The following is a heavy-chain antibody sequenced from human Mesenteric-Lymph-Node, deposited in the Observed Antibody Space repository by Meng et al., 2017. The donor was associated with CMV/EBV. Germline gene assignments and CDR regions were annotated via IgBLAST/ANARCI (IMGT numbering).Heavy chain of an antibody. CDR1: GYTFTSYD. D-gene: IGHD3-3*01. V-gene: IGHV1-8*01. CDR2: MNPNSGNT. CDR3: ARGDDFWSGYYFYFDY. J-gene: IGHJ4*02. Sequence: ASVKVSCKTSGYTFTSYDINWVRQATGQGLEWMGWMNPNSGNTGYAQKFQGRVTMTRKTSISTAYMELSSLRSEDTAVYYCARGDDFWSGYYFYFDYWGQGTLVTVSS.